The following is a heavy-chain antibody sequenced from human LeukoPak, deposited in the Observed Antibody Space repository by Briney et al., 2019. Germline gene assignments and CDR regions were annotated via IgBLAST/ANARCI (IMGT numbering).Heavy chain of an antibody. J-gene: IGHJ5*02. CDR2: INHSGST. V-gene: IGHV4-34*01. Sequence: SETLSLTCAVYGGSFSGYYWSWIRQPPGKGLEWIGEINHSGSTSYNPSLKSRVTISLDTSKNQFSLKLSSVTAADTAVYYCARLTGTTEGLPDWFDPWGQGTLVTVSS. D-gene: IGHD1-20*01. CDR1: GGSFSGYY. CDR3: ARLTGTTEGLPDWFDP.